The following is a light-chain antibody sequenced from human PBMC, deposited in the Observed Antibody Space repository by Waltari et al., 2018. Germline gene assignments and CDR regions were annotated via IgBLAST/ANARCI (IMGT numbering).Light chain of an antibody. V-gene: IGKV1-9*01. Sequence: DIQLTQSPSFLSASVGDRVTITCRASQYFSSYLAWYQQKPKKTPRLLIYGASTLQSGVPSRFSGSGSGTEFTLTVSSLQPEDFATYYCQQLHSYPLSFGGGTKVEIK. J-gene: IGKJ4*01. CDR3: QQLHSYPLS. CDR2: GAS. CDR1: QYFSSY.